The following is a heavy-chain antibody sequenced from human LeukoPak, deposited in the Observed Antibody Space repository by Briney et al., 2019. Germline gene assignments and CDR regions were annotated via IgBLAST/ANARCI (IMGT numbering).Heavy chain of an antibody. CDR3: ARDRFGEGSIDY. D-gene: IGHD3-10*01. Sequence: PGGSLRLSCAASGFTVSSNYMSWVRQAPGKGLEGVSVIYSGGSTYYAESVKGRLTISRDNSKDTLSLRMNSLRPEDTAVYYCARDRFGEGSIDYSGHRNLVTVSS. V-gene: IGHV3-66*02. CDR1: GFTVSSNY. CDR2: IYSGGST. J-gene: IGHJ4*01.